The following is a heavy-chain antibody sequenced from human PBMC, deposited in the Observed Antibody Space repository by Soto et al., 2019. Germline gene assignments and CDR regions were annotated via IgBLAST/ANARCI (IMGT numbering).Heavy chain of an antibody. Sequence: QKLQGRVTMTTDTSTSTAYMELRSLRSDDTAVYYCARDDGTTYYYYYGMDVWGQGTTVTVSS. J-gene: IGHJ6*02. CDR3: ARDDGTTYYYYYGMDV. V-gene: IGHV1-18*01. D-gene: IGHD1-1*01.